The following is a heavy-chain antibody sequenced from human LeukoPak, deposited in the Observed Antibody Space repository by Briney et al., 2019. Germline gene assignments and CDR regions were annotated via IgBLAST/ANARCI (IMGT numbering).Heavy chain of an antibody. V-gene: IGHV3-21*01. CDR3: ARDDQLGTVLDRAFDY. CDR1: GFTFSSYS. J-gene: IGHJ4*02. Sequence: GALGLSCAASGFTFSSYSMNWVRQAPGKGLEWVSSISSSSSYIYYADSVKGRFTISRDNAKNSLYLQMNSLRAEDTAVYYCARDDQLGTVLDRAFDYWGQGTLVTVSS. D-gene: IGHD1-1*01. CDR2: ISSSSSYI.